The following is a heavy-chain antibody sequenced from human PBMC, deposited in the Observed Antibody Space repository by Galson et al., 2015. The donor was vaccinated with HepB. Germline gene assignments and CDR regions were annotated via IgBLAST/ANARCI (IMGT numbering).Heavy chain of an antibody. D-gene: IGHD3-16*02. V-gene: IGHV3-66*02. CDR2: LYSGGRT. CDR3: ARDHLMDRPGAVFGSRNPRVRDYYYAMDV. Sequence: SLRLSCAASGFTVSSDSFNWVRQAPGKGLEWVSLLYSGGRTHYADSVKGRFTISRDNSENTLFLQMNSLRVEDTAIYYCARDHLMDRPGAVFGSRNPRVRDYYYAMDVWGQGTTVTVSS. J-gene: IGHJ6*02. CDR1: GFTVSSDS.